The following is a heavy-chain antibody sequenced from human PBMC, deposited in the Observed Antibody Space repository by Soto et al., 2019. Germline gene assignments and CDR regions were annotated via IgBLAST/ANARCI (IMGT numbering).Heavy chain of an antibody. D-gene: IGHD3-16*02. CDR1: GGSISSGDYY. Sequence: PSETLSLTCTISGGSISSGDYYWSWIRQPPGKGLEWIGYIYYSGATYYNPSLKSRVTISVDTSKNQFSLKLSSLTAADSAVYYCARDYPSWDYYYGMDVWGQGTTVT. CDR3: ARDYPSWDYYYGMDV. J-gene: IGHJ6*02. V-gene: IGHV4-30-4*01. CDR2: IYYSGAT.